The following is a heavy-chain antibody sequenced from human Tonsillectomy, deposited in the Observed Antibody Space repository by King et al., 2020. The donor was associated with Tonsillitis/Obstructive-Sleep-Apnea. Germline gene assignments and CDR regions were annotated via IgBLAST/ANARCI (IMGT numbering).Heavy chain of an antibody. J-gene: IGHJ6*03. V-gene: IGHV4-34*01. CDR1: GGSFSGYY. D-gene: IGHD2-2*01. Sequence: VQLQQWGAGLLKPSETLSLTCAVYGGSFSGYYWSWIRQPPGKGLEWIGEINHSGSTNYNPSLKNRFTISVDTSKNQISLKLRSVTAADTAVYYCAGRYCSSTSCYSGEYYFYYYMDVWGKGTTVTVSS. CDR2: INHSGST. CDR3: AGRYCSSTSCYSGEYYFYYYMDV.